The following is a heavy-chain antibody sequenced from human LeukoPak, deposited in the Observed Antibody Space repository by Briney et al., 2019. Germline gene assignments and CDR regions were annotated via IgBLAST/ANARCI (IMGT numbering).Heavy chain of an antibody. CDR3: ARDNTMVRGVFDY. CDR1: GFTVSSNY. CDR2: IYSGGST. D-gene: IGHD3-10*01. J-gene: IGHJ4*02. V-gene: IGHV3-66*01. Sequence: GGSLRLSCAASGFTVSSNYMSWVRQAPGKGLEWVSVIYSGGSTYYADSVKGRFTISRDNSKNTLYLQMNSLRAEDTAVYYCARDNTMVRGVFDYWGQGTLVTVSS.